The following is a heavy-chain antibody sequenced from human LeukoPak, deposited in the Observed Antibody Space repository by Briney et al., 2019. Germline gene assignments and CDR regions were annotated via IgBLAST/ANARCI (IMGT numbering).Heavy chain of an antibody. CDR2: IKQDGSEK. J-gene: IGHJ4*02. CDR3: AREGSSYGYASFDY. Sequence: GGSLRLSCAASGFTFSSYWMSWVRQAPGKGLEWVANIKQDGSEKYYVDSVKGRFTISRDNAKNSLYLQMNSLRAEDTAVYYCAREGSSYGYASFDYWGQGTLVTVSS. CDR1: GFTFSSYW. V-gene: IGHV3-7*01. D-gene: IGHD5-18*01.